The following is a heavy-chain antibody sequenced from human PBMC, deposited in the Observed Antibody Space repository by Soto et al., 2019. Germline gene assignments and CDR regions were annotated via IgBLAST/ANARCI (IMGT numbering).Heavy chain of an antibody. V-gene: IGHV2-5*01. J-gene: IGHJ5*02. CDR1: GFSHSTSGAG. CDR3: AQARVVLRYFDWLFSRFDP. CDR2: IYSHDYK. Sequence: SGPTLVHPTQTLTLTCTFSGFSHSTSGAGVRWIRQPPGKALEWLALIYSHDYKRYSPSLQSRRTITTDTSQNQMVLTMTNMDPVDTATYYCAQARVVLRYFDWLFSRFDPWGQGALVTVSS. D-gene: IGHD3-9*01.